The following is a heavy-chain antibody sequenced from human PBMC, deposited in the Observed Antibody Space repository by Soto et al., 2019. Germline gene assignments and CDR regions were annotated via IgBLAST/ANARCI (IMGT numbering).Heavy chain of an antibody. CDR2: IIPILGIA. J-gene: IGHJ1*01. Sequence: QVQLVQSGADVKKPGSSVKVSCKASGGTFSSYTISWVRQAPGQGLEWMGRIIPILGIANYAQKFQVRVTITADKSTSTAYMELSSLRSEDTAVYYCARDQDYGSGSYYFQHWGQGTLVTVSS. V-gene: IGHV1-69*08. CDR3: ARDQDYGSGSYYFQH. D-gene: IGHD3-10*01. CDR1: GGTFSSYT.